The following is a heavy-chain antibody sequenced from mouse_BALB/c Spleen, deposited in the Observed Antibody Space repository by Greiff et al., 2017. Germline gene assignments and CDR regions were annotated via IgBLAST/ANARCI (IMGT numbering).Heavy chain of an antibody. Sequence: QVQLQQPGAELVKPGASVKLSCKASGYTFTSYWMHWVKQRPGQGLEWIGEIDPSDSYTNYNQKFKGKATLTVDKSSSTAYMQLSSLTSEDSAVYYCARTRFGGDYFDYWGQGTTLTVAS. CDR1: GYTFTSYW. D-gene: IGHD3-1*01. CDR3: ARTRFGGDYFDY. J-gene: IGHJ2*01. CDR2: IDPSDSYT. V-gene: IGHV1-69*02.